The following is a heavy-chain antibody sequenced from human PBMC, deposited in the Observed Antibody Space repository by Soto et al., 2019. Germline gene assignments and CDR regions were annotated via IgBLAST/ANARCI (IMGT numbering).Heavy chain of an antibody. CDR3: AKGSTGARPCYFHH. D-gene: IGHD3-9*01. J-gene: IGHJ4*02. CDR1: GFTSSNYA. CDR2: ISDSGGST. Sequence: PGGSLRLSCTASGFTSSNYAMSWVRQAPGKGLEWVSAISDSGGSTYYADSVKGRFTISRDNSVNTVSLRMNSLRGEDTALYYCAKGSTGARPCYFHHWGQGTLVTVSS. V-gene: IGHV3-23*01.